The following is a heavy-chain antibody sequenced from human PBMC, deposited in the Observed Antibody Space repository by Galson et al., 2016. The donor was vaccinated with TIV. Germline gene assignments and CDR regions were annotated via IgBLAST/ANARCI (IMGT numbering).Heavy chain of an antibody. CDR1: GYTFTSYY. CDR3: ARKRTIIGLVRGYYFDY. Sequence: SVKVSCKASGYTFTSYYLYWVRQAPGQGLEWVGLINPSGGGTTYAQKFEGRVTMTRDTSTSTVYMELSSLRSEDTAVYYCARKRTIIGLVRGYYFDYWGQGTLVTVSS. J-gene: IGHJ4*02. D-gene: IGHD2-2*01. V-gene: IGHV1-46*01. CDR2: INPSGGGT.